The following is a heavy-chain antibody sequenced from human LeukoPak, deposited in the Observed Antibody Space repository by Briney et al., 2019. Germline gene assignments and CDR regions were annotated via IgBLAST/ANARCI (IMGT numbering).Heavy chain of an antibody. V-gene: IGHV3-48*02. Sequence: TGWSLRLSCAASGFAFGTYTMGWVRQAPGKGLEWVSVIRTRLDTTYYADSVKGRFTISRDNAKNSLYLQMNSLRDENTAVYYCARGGTYCPDYWGQGTLVTVSS. CDR3: ARGGTYCPDY. CDR1: GFAFGTYT. D-gene: IGHD1-26*01. CDR2: IRTRLDTT. J-gene: IGHJ4*02.